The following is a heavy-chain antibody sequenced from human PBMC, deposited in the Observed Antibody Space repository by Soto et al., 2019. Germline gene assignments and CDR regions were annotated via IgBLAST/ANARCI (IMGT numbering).Heavy chain of an antibody. CDR2: ISSSGGRT. V-gene: IGHV3-23*01. Sequence: EVHLLESGGGLVQPGGSLRLSCAASGFTFRNYAMSWVRQAPGRGPEWVSGISSSGGRTYYADSVKGRFTISRDHSKNTLSLQMNSLRAEDTAVYYCARALRCSSTSCYRYYYYYGMDVWGQGTTVTVSS. CDR1: GFTFRNYA. CDR3: ARALRCSSTSCYRYYYYYGMDV. D-gene: IGHD2-2*01. J-gene: IGHJ6*02.